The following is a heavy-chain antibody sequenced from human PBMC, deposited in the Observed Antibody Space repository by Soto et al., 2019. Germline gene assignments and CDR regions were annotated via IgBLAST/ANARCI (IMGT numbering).Heavy chain of an antibody. J-gene: IGHJ6*02. Sequence: SETLSLTCTVSGGSISSYYWSWIRQPPGKGLEWIGYIYYSGSTNYNPSLKSRVTISVDTSKNQFSLKLSSVTAADTAVYYCASTIFVGPYGMDVWGQGTTVTVSS. CDR3: ASTIFVGPYGMDV. CDR1: GGSISSYY. CDR2: IYYSGST. D-gene: IGHD3-3*01. V-gene: IGHV4-59*01.